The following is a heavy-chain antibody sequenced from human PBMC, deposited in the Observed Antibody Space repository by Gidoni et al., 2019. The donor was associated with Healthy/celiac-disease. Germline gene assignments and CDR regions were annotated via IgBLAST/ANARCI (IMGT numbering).Heavy chain of an antibody. Sequence: EVQLVESGGGLVQPGRSLRLSCAASGFTFDDYAMHWVRQAPGKGLEWGSGISWNRGSRGYADSVKGRFTISRDNAKNSLYLQMNSLRAEDTALYYCAKDGHTMILYYFDYWGQGTLVTVSS. J-gene: IGHJ4*02. V-gene: IGHV3-9*01. CDR1: GFTFDDYA. CDR2: ISWNRGSR. CDR3: AKDGHTMILYYFDY. D-gene: IGHD3-22*01.